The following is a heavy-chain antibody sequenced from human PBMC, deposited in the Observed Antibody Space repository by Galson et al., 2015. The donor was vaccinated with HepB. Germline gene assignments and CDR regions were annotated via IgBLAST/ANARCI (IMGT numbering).Heavy chain of an antibody. CDR2: IGTIGDT. V-gene: IGHV3-13*01. D-gene: IGHD3-10*01. CDR3: ARGHPVVQGVISDMDV. J-gene: IGHJ6*02. CDR1: GFTFSSQD. Sequence: SLRLSCAASGFTFSSQDMHWVRQTTGRGLEWVSGIGTIGDTFYSTSVRGRFTISRENAKNSLYLQMNSLRDDDTAVYYCARGHPVVQGVISDMDVWGQGTTVTVSS.